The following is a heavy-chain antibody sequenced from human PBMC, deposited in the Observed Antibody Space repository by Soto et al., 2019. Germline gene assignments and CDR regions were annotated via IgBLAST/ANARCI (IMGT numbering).Heavy chain of an antibody. CDR1: GGSISSGGYY. CDR3: ASFRVYYYDSSGYYEGNWFDP. Sequence: SETLSLTCTVSGGSISSGGYYWSWIRQHPGKGLEWIGYIYYSGSTYYNPSLKSRVTISVDTSKNQFSLKLSSVTAADTAVYYCASFRVYYYDSSGYYEGNWFDPWGQGTLVTVSS. CDR2: IYYSGST. D-gene: IGHD3-22*01. J-gene: IGHJ5*02. V-gene: IGHV4-31*03.